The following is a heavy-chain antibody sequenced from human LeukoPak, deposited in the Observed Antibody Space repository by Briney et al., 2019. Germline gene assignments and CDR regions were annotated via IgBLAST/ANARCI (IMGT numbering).Heavy chain of an antibody. V-gene: IGHV1-18*01. Sequence: GASVKVSCKASGYTFTSYGISWVRQVPGEGLEWMGWISAYNGNTNYAQKLQGRVTMTTDTSTSTAYMELRSLRSDDTAVYYCARASFNYYGSGSFFVTIDYWGQGTLVTVSS. CDR2: ISAYNGNT. CDR3: ARASFNYYGSGSFFVTIDY. J-gene: IGHJ4*02. CDR1: GYTFTSYG. D-gene: IGHD3-10*01.